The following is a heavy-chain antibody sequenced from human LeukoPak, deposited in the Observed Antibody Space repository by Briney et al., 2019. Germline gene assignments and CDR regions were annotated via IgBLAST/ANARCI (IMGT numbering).Heavy chain of an antibody. CDR2: IEPDGSEK. CDR1: GFTFNSYW. V-gene: IGHV3-7*01. J-gene: IGHJ3*02. CDR3: VSSIMDAGTYYRGFDI. Sequence: PGGSLRLSCGASGFTFNSYWMTWVRQAPGKGLEWVANIEPDGSEKNYVGSVKGRFTISRDNAKYLLYLQMNSLRVEDTAMYYCVSSIMDAGTYYRGFDIWGQGTMVTVSS. D-gene: IGHD1-26*01.